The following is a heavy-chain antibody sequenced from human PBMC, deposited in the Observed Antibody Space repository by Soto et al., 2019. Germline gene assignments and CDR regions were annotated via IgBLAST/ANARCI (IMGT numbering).Heavy chain of an antibody. CDR2: IYPGDSDT. D-gene: IGHD1-7*01. V-gene: IGHV5-51*01. J-gene: IGHJ4*02. CDR1: GYSFTSYW. CDR3: ARRPPSLRFLPPPELDY. Sequence: PGESLKISCKGSGYSFTSYWIGWVRQMPGKGLEWMGIIYPGDSDTRYSPSFQGQVTISADKSISTAYLQWGSLKASDTAMYYCARRPPSLRFLPPPELDYWGQGTLVTVSS.